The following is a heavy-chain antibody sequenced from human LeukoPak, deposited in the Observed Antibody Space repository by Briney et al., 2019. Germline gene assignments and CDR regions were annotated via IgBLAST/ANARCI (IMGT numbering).Heavy chain of an antibody. CDR1: GYTFTSYG. Sequence: ASVKVSCKASGYTFTSYGISWVRQAPGQGLEWVGWISAYNGNTNYAQKLQGRVTMTRDTSISTAYMELSGLRSDDTAVYYCARDDRTTRGSYLNYWGQGTLVTVSS. J-gene: IGHJ4*02. D-gene: IGHD1-26*01. CDR3: ARDDRTTRGSYLNY. V-gene: IGHV1-18*01. CDR2: ISAYNGNT.